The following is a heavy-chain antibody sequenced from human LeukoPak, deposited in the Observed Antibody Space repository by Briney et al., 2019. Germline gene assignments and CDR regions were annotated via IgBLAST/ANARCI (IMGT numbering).Heavy chain of an antibody. Sequence: PGGSLRLSCAASGFTVSSNYMSWVRQAPGKGLEWVSVIYSGGSTYYADSVKGRFTISRDNCKNTLYLQMNSLRAEDTAVYYCARDRGGHYGMDVWGQGTTVTVSS. J-gene: IGHJ6*02. CDR1: GFTVSSNY. D-gene: IGHD3-16*01. CDR3: ARDRGGHYGMDV. CDR2: IYSGGST. V-gene: IGHV3-53*01.